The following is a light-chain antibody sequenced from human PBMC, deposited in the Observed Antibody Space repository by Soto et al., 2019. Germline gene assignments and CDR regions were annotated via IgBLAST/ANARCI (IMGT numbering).Light chain of an antibody. CDR3: MQGQQTPRT. J-gene: IGKJ1*01. Sequence: DIVMTQSPLSLPVTPGEPASISCRSSQSLLHSNGYNYLDWYLQKPGQSPQLLIYLGSSRASGVPDRFSVSGSGTDFTLKISRVEAEDVEIYYCMQGQQTPRTFGPGTRVDIK. CDR1: QSLLHSNGYNY. CDR2: LGS. V-gene: IGKV2-28*01.